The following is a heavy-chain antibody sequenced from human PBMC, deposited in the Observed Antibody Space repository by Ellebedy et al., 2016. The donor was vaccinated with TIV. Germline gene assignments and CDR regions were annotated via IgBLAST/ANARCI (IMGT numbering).Heavy chain of an antibody. CDR2: IIPSLGLGTV. Sequence: AASVKVSCKSSGGTFSSYAITWVRPAPGQGLEWMGGIIPSLGLGTVKIVQKFQDRVTISADISTSTTYMDLIRLTSDDTAVYYCSTFVAGAGQFDHWGQGTLVTVSS. CDR3: STFVAGAGQFDH. V-gene: IGHV1-69*06. D-gene: IGHD6-19*01. CDR1: GGTFSSYA. J-gene: IGHJ4*02.